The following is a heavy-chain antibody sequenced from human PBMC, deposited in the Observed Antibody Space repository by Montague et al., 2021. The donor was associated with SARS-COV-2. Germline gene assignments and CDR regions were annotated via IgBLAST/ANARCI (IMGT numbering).Heavy chain of an antibody. J-gene: IGHJ4*02. CDR3: ARSPYDILTGYYRGFDY. D-gene: IGHD3-9*01. CDR1: GFSLSTSGMC. Sequence: ALVKPTQTLTLTCTFSGFSLSTSGMCVSWIRQPPEKALEWLALIDWDDDKYYSTSLKTRLTISKDTSKNQVVLTMTNMDPVDTATYYCARSPYDILTGYYRGFDYWGQGTLVTVSS. V-gene: IGHV2-70*01. CDR2: IDWDDDK.